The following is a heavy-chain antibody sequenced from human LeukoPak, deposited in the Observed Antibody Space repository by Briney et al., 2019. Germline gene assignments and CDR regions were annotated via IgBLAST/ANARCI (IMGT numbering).Heavy chain of an antibody. V-gene: IGHV1-46*01. CDR3: ARGEGVNYRYSGFGYFNAVDY. J-gene: IGHJ4*02. D-gene: IGHD3-16*02. Sequence: ASVKVSCKASGYTFTNYGISWVRQAPGQGLEWMGIINPSGGSTSYAQKFQGRVTMTRDTSISTAYMELSRLRSDDTAVYYCARGEGVNYRYSGFGYFNAVDYWGQGTLVTVSS. CDR2: INPSGGST. CDR1: GYTFTNYG.